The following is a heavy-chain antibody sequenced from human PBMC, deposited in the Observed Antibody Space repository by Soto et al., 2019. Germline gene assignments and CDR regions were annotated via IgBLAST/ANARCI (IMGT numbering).Heavy chain of an antibody. Sequence: QAQLQESGPGLVKPSQTLSLTCTISGGSISSADYYWSWIRQHPGKGLEWIGYISISGSTYYNPSLETRVVIAVVTFKNQFPLRLTSVTAADSAVYYCAREYTYGPKFFACWGQGALVTVSS. CDR2: ISISGST. V-gene: IGHV4-31*03. CDR1: GGSISSADYY. D-gene: IGHD1-20*01. J-gene: IGHJ4*02. CDR3: AREYTYGPKFFAC.